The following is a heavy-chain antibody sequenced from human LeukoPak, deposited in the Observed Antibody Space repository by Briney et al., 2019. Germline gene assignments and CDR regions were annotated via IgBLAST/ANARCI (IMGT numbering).Heavy chain of an antibody. Sequence: PSETLSLTCTVSGGSISSSSYYWGWIRQPPGKGLEWIGSIYYSGSTYYNPSLKSRVTISVDTSKNQFSLKLSSVTAADTAVYYCARDQYDSSGYPFDYWGQGTLVTVSS. CDR2: IYYSGST. CDR1: GGSISSSSYY. CDR3: ARDQYDSSGYPFDY. J-gene: IGHJ4*02. D-gene: IGHD3-22*01. V-gene: IGHV4-39*07.